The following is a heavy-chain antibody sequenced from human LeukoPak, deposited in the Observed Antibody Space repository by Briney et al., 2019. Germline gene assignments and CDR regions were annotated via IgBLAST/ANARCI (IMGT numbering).Heavy chain of an antibody. CDR1: GFTFSSYS. J-gene: IGHJ4*02. CDR2: ISGTSSDI. V-gene: IGHV3-48*01. D-gene: IGHD3-16*01. Sequence: QTGGSLRLACAAPGFTFSSYSINSVPQTPGKVLEWISYISGTSSDIYYADSVKGRFTVSRDNVKNSLYLQINSLRAEDTAVYYCARSAGLAPEFDCWGQGILVTVSS. CDR3: ARSAGLAPEFDC.